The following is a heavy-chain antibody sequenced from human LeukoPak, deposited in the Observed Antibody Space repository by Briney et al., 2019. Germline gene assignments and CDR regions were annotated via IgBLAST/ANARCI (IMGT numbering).Heavy chain of an antibody. Sequence: SETLSLTCAVYGGSFSGYYWSWIRQPPGKGLEWIGEINHSGSTNYNPSLKSRVTILVDTSKNQFSLKLSSVTAADTAVYYCARSRLARLYGGNRRGAFDIWGQGTMVTVSS. D-gene: IGHD4-23*01. CDR2: INHSGST. V-gene: IGHV4-34*01. J-gene: IGHJ3*02. CDR3: ARSRLARLYGGNRRGAFDI. CDR1: GGSFSGYY.